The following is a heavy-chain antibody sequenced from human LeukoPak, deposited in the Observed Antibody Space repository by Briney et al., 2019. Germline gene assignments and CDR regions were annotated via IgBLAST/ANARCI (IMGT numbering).Heavy chain of an antibody. Sequence: GGSLRLSCAASGFTVSSNYMSWVRQAPGKGLEWVSVIYSGGSTYYADSVKGRFTISRDNSKNTLYLQMNSLRAEDTAVYYCAKAGLGVRGYYWGQGTLVTVSS. CDR3: AKAGLGVRGYY. J-gene: IGHJ4*02. CDR2: IYSGGST. V-gene: IGHV3-53*01. D-gene: IGHD3-10*01. CDR1: GFTVSSNY.